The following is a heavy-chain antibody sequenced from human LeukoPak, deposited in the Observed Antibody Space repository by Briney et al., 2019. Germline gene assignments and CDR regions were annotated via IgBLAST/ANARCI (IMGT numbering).Heavy chain of an antibody. D-gene: IGHD3-3*01. CDR1: GGSISSSNW. V-gene: IGHV4-4*02. CDR3: ARATLGDFWSGYYYFDY. J-gene: IGHJ4*02. CDR2: IYHSGST. Sequence: SETLSPTCAVSGGSISSSNWWSWVRQPPGKGLEWIGEIYHSGSTNYNPSLKSRVTISVDKSKNQFSLKLSSVTAADTAVYYCARATLGDFWSGYYYFDYWGQGTLVTVSS.